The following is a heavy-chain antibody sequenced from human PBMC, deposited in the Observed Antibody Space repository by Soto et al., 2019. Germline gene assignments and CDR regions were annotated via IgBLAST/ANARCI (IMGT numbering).Heavy chain of an antibody. D-gene: IGHD4-4*01. CDR2: ISGWNGNT. CDR1: GYTFTNLG. Sequence: QVQLVQSGAEVNKPGASVKVSCKASGYTFTNLGITWVRQAPGPGLQWMGWISGWNGNTNYQQKIHSRVTMTRATATSTAYMALKSPRSDDTAVYSSARYRATSTTVTTFVNYYGVTLWGQGPTVTVSS. CDR3: ARYRATSTTVTTFVNYYGVTL. V-gene: IGHV1-18*01. J-gene: IGHJ6*02.